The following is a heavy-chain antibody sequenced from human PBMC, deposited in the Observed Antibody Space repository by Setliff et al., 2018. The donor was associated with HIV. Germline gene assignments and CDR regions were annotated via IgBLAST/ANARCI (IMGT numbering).Heavy chain of an antibody. V-gene: IGHV4-38-2*02. CDR3: ARPGSSSYYYAMDV. J-gene: IGHJ6*02. CDR2: IYTTERI. Sequence: NPSETLSLTCTVSGDFFSSDYYWSWIRQTPGKGLEWIATIYTTERISYNPSLRSRVTMSVETSQNLFSLRLRSVTAADTGVYYCARPGSSSYYYAMDVWGLGTTVTVSS. CDR1: GDFFSSDYY. D-gene: IGHD3-10*01.